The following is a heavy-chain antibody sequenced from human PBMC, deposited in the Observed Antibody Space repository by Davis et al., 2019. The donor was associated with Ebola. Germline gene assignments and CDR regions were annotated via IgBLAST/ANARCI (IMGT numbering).Heavy chain of an antibody. D-gene: IGHD2-8*02. V-gene: IGHV3-11*01. Sequence: GESLKISCEVSGFTFSDYYMSWIRQAPGKGLEWIAYIGPSGNSFYCADSVKGRFTISRDNAKNSLYLQMNSLRSDDTAVYYCARTFYCTGTECYEGPLTREDSWGQGTLVSVSS. CDR3: ARTFYCTGTECYEGPLTREDS. J-gene: IGHJ4*02. CDR1: GFTFSDYY. CDR2: IGPSGNSF.